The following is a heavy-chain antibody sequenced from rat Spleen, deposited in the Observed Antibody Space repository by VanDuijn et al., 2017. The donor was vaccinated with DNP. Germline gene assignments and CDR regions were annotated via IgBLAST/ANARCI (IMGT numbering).Heavy chain of an antibody. J-gene: IGHJ2*01. CDR3: AREGYIPFDY. D-gene: IGHD1-9*01. V-gene: IGHV5-25*01. CDR1: GFNFSSFA. Sequence: EVQLVESGGGLVQPGRSMKLSCAASGFNFSSFAMAWVRQAPTRGLEWVASISFDGGNTYYRDSVKGRFTISRYNAKSSLYLEMDSLRSEDTATYYCAREGYIPFDYWGQGVMVSVSS. CDR2: ISFDGGNT.